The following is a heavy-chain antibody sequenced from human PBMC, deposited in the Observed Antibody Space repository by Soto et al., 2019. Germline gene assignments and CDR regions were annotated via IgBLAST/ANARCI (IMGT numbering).Heavy chain of an antibody. V-gene: IGHV1-69*02. CDR1: GGTFSSYT. Sequence: QVQLVQSGAEVKKPGSSVKVSCKASGGTFSSYTISWVRQAPGQGLEWMGRIIPILGIANYAQKFQGRVTITADKSTSTAYMELSSLRSADTAAYYCARSCKGLDVLRFLEWYALGYWGQGTLVTVSS. CDR3: ARSCKGLDVLRFLEWYALGY. D-gene: IGHD3-3*01. J-gene: IGHJ4*02. CDR2: IIPILGIA.